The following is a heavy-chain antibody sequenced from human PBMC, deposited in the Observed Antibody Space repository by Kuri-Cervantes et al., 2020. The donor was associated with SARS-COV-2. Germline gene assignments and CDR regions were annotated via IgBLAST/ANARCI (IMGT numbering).Heavy chain of an antibody. D-gene: IGHD6-19*01. CDR1: EFTFSSYG. CDR3: AKCLAGQWLVPGYYYGMDV. V-gene: IGHV3-30*18. J-gene: IGHJ6*02. CDR2: ISYDGSNK. Sequence: GGSLRLSCAASEFTFSSYGMHWVRQAPGKGLEWVAVISYDGSNKYYADSVKGRFTISRDNSKNTLYLQMNSLRAEDTAVYYCAKCLAGQWLVPGYYYGMDVWGQGTTVTVSS.